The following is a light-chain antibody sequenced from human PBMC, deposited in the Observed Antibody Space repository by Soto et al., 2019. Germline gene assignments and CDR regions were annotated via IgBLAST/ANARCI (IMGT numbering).Light chain of an antibody. CDR2: DAS. CDR1: QSVSSY. V-gene: IGKV3-11*01. CDR3: QEGTNWVT. J-gene: IGKJ3*01. Sequence: EIVLTQSPATLSFSPGERAILSCRASQSVSSYLAWYQQKPGQAPRLLIYDASKRPTGIPARFSASGSGTDFTLTISSLEPEDFAVYYCQEGTNWVTFGPGTKVDI.